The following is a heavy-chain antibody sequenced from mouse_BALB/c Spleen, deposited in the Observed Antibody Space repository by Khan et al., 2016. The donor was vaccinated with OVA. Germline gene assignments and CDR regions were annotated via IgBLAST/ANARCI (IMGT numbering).Heavy chain of an antibody. CDR2: ISSGGHYT. Sequence: EVELVESGGGLVKPGGSLKLSCSASGFTFSSYAMSWVRQTPEKRLGLVATISSGGHYTFYPDSVKGRFTISRDNARNTLYLQMSSLRSEDTAMYYCARSLVDYYAMDYWGQGTSVTVSS. V-gene: IGHV5-9-3*01. CDR3: ARSLVDYYAMDY. CDR1: GFTFSSYA. D-gene: IGHD2-2*01. J-gene: IGHJ4*01.